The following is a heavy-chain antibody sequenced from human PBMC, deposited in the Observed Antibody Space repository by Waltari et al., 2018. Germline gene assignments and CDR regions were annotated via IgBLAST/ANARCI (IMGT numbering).Heavy chain of an antibody. Sequence: EVQLVESGGVVVQPGGSLRLSCAASGFTFDDYTMHWVRQAPGKGLELVSLISWDGGSTYYADSVKGRFTISRDNSKNSLYLQMNSLRTEDTALYYCAKDTVGYSSVLRGYYYYMDVWGKGTTVTVSS. V-gene: IGHV3-43*01. CDR1: GFTFDDYT. CDR2: ISWDGGST. D-gene: IGHD6-25*01. J-gene: IGHJ6*03. CDR3: AKDTVGYSSVLRGYYYYMDV.